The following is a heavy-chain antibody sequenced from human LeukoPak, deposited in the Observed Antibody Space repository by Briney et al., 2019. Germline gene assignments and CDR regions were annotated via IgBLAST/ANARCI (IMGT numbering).Heavy chain of an antibody. D-gene: IGHD1/OR15-1a*01. CDR3: ARGRNNGWDPGAFDI. J-gene: IGHJ3*02. Sequence: SETLSLTCTVSGGSISSGSYYWSWIRQPPGKGLEWIGYIYYSGSTNYNPSLKSRVTISVDTSKNQFSLKLSSVTAADTAVYYCARGRNNGWDPGAFDIWGQGTMVTVSS. CDR1: GGSISSGSYY. V-gene: IGHV4-61*01. CDR2: IYYSGST.